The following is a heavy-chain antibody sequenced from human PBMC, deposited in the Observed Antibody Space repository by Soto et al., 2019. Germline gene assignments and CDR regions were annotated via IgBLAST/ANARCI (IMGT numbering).Heavy chain of an antibody. J-gene: IGHJ5*02. V-gene: IGHV1-69*12. CDR2: IIPIFGTA. CDR3: ARDSVSGYCISTSCPTGNWFDP. D-gene: IGHD2-2*01. CDR1: GGTFSSYA. Sequence: QVQLVQSGAEVKKPGSSVKVSCKASGGTFSSYAISWVRQAPGQGLEWMGGIIPIFGTANYAQKFRGRVTITADESTSTAYMELSSLRSEDTAVYYCARDSVSGYCISTSCPTGNWFDPWGQGTLVTVSS.